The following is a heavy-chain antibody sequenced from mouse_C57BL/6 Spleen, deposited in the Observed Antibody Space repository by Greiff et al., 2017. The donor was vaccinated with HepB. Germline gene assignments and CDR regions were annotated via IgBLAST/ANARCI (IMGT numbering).Heavy chain of an antibody. Sequence: DVKLVESGAELVRPGSSVKMSCKTSGYTFTSYGINWVKQRPGQGLEWIGYIYIGNGYTEYNEKFKGKATLTSDTSSSTAYMQLSSLTSEDSAIYFCARYRYGSSYGFDVWGTGTTVTVSS. J-gene: IGHJ1*03. CDR2: IYIGNGYT. CDR1: GYTFTSYG. D-gene: IGHD1-1*01. CDR3: ARYRYGSSYGFDV. V-gene: IGHV1-58*01.